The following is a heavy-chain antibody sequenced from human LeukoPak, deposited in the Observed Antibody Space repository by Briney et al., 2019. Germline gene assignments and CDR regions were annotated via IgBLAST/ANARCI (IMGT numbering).Heavy chain of an antibody. CDR3: ARRGGGGTIDY. CDR1: GDSVSSNSAG. CDR2: TYYRSKWYN. D-gene: IGHD2-15*01. Sequence: QTGSLTCAISGDSVSSNSAGWNWIRQAPSRGLEWVARTYYRSKWYNDYAVSVKSRISINPDTSKNRFSLQLNSVTPEDTAVYYCARRGGGGTIDYWGQGTLVTVSS. V-gene: IGHV6-1*01. J-gene: IGHJ4*02.